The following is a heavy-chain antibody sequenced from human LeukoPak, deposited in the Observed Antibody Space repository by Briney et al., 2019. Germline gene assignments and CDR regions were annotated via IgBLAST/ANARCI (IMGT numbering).Heavy chain of an antibody. V-gene: IGHV1-2*04. Sequence: ASVKVSCKASGYTFTGYYMHWVRQAPGQGLEWMGWINPNSGGTNYAQKFQGWVTMTRDTSISTAYMELSRLRSDDTAVYYCARVKDILTGPLDYWGQGTLVTVSS. CDR3: ARVKDILTGPLDY. CDR2: INPNSGGT. J-gene: IGHJ4*02. D-gene: IGHD3-9*01. CDR1: GYTFTGYY.